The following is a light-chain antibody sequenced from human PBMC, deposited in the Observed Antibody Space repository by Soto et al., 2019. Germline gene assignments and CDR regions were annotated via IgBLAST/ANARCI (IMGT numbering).Light chain of an antibody. V-gene: IGKV1-33*01. Sequence: DIQMTQYPSSLSASVGDRVTITCQASQDISNYLNWYQQKPGRAPKLLIYDASNLETGVPSRFSGSGSGTDFTLSISSLEPEDFAVYYCQLSQQRSSWPPIAFGQGTRLEIK. CDR1: QDISNY. J-gene: IGKJ5*01. CDR3: QLSQQRSSWPPIA. CDR2: DAS.